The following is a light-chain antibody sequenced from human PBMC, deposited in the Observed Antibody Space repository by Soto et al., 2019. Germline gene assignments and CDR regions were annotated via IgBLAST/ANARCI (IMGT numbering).Light chain of an antibody. Sequence: EMVLTQSPATLSLSAGERATLSCRASQSVGSYFAWYQQKPGQAPRLLIYDASNRATGIPARFSGSGSGTDFNLSISSLEPDDFAVYYCQQRGNWPLTFGQGTRGDIK. CDR3: QQRGNWPLT. CDR2: DAS. V-gene: IGKV3-11*01. CDR1: QSVGSY. J-gene: IGKJ1*01.